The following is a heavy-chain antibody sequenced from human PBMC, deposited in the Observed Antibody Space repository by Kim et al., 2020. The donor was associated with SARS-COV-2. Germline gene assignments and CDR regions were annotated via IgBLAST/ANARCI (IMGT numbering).Heavy chain of an antibody. CDR2: ISGSGGST. Sequence: GGSLRLSCAASGFTFSSYAMSWVRQAPGKGLEWVSAISGSGGSTYYADSVKGRFTISRDNSKNTLYLQMNSLRAEDTAVYYCAKRGVFEMATTPWNSLGGSYWYFDLWGRGPLVAVSS. CDR1: GFTFSSYA. CDR3: AKRGVFEMATTPWNSLGGSYWYFDL. V-gene: IGHV3-23*01. D-gene: IGHD1-7*01. J-gene: IGHJ2*01.